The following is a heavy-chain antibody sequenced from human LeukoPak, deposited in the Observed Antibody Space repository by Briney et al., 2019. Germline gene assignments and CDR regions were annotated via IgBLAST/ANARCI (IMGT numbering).Heavy chain of an antibody. D-gene: IGHD3-22*01. CDR3: AKGGYYYDSSGYYAQYFQH. Sequence: PGRSLRLSCAASGFTFDDYAMHWVRQAPGKGLEWVSGISWNSGSIGYADSVKGRFTISRDNAKNSLYLQMNSLRAEDTALYCCAKGGYYYDSSGYYAQYFQHWGQGTLVTVSS. V-gene: IGHV3-9*01. J-gene: IGHJ1*01. CDR1: GFTFDDYA. CDR2: ISWNSGSI.